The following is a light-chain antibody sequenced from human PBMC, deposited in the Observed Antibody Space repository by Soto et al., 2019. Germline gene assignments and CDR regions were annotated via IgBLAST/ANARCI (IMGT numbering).Light chain of an antibody. J-gene: IGKJ1*01. CDR2: GAS. V-gene: IGKV3-20*01. Sequence: EIVLTQSPGTLSLSPGERATLSCRASQSVSSSYLAWYQQKPGQAPRLLIHGASSRATDIPDRFSGSGSGTDFTLTISRLDPEDFALYYCQKYGNSPRTFGQGTKVEIK. CDR1: QSVSSSY. CDR3: QKYGNSPRT.